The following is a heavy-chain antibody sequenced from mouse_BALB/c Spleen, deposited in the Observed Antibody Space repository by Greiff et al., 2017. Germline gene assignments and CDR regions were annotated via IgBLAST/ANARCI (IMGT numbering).Heavy chain of an antibody. V-gene: IGHV1S135*01. Sequence: LEESGPELGKPGASVKISCKASGYSFTGYNMYWVKQSHRKSLEWIGYIDPYNGGTSYNQKSKGKATLTVDKSSSTAYMHLNSLTSEDSAIYYCARGVDGYYGFAYWGQGTLVTVSA. CDR2: IDPYNGGT. CDR3: ARGVDGYYGFAY. D-gene: IGHD2-3*01. CDR1: GYSFTGYN. J-gene: IGHJ3*01.